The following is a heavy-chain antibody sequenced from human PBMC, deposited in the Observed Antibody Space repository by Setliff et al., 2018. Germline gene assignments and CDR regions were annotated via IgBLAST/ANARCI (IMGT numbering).Heavy chain of an antibody. J-gene: IGHJ3*02. CDR3: VRDRAAIVVGPPTAAFDI. V-gene: IGHV1-18*01. CDR1: GYTFTNYD. Sequence: ASVKVSCKASGYTFTNYDINWVRQATGQGLEWMGWISGYNGYTVYAQKLQGRVTLTTDTSTGTAYMEVRSLRSDDTAQYYCVRDRAAIVVGPPTAAFDIWGQGTMVTVSS. CDR2: ISGYNGYT. D-gene: IGHD2-2*01.